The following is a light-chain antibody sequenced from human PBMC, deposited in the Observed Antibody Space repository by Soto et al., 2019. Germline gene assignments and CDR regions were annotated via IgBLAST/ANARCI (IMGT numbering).Light chain of an antibody. V-gene: IGKV1-9*01. CDR3: HQYNHWLTWT. CDR2: AAS. J-gene: IGKJ1*01. CDR1: QGISSY. Sequence: DIQMTQSPSTLSASVGDRVTITCRASQGISSYLAWYQQKPGKAPKLLIYAASTLQSGVPSRFSGSGSGTEFTLTISSLQSEDFAVYYCHQYNHWLTWTFGQGTKVDIK.